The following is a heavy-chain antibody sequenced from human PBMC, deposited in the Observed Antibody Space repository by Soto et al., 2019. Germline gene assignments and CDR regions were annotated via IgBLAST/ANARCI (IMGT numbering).Heavy chain of an antibody. J-gene: IGHJ4*02. CDR3: ARAPYDYIWGSYRRRNLDY. CDR1: GGSFSGYY. D-gene: IGHD3-16*02. CDR2: INHSGST. Sequence: QVQLQQWGAGLLKPSETLSLTCAVYGGSFSGYYWSWIRQPPGKGLEWIGEINHSGSTNYNPSLKSRVTISVDTSKNQFSLQLSSVTAADTAVYYCARAPYDYIWGSYRRRNLDYWGQGTLVTVSS. V-gene: IGHV4-34*01.